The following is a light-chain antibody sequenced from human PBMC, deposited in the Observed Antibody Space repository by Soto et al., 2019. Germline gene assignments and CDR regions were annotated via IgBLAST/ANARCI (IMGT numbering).Light chain of an antibody. V-gene: IGKV1-12*01. CDR2: DAS. J-gene: IGKJ5*01. CDR1: QGISRS. CDR3: EQAGSFPIT. Sequence: DIQMTQSPSSVSASVGDRVTISCQASQGISRSLAWYQQKPGKAPELLIYDASSLQSGVPPRFSGSGSGTDFTLTISSLQPEDFATYYCEQAGSFPITFGQGTRLEIK.